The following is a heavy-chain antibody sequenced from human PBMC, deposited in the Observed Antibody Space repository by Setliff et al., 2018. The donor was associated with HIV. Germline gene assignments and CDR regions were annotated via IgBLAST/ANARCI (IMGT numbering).Heavy chain of an antibody. Sequence: GGSLRLSCAASGFTFNNYGMHWVRQAPGKGLEWVAAIRHDGNQIYYVDSVKGRFTISRDNARTSVYLEMNDLRVEDTAVYLCANLWEVGAWGQGTLVTVSS. CDR2: IRHDGNQI. CDR1: GFTFNNYG. J-gene: IGHJ5*02. CDR3: ANLWEVGA. V-gene: IGHV3-7*03. D-gene: IGHD1-26*01.